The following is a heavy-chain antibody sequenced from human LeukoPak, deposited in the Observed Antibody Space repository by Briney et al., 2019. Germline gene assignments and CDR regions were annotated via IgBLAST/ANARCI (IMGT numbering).Heavy chain of an antibody. V-gene: IGHV3-7*01. Sequence: GGSLRLSCAASGFTFSSYWMSWVRQAPGKGLEWVANIKQDGSEKYYVDSVKGRFTISRDNAKNSLYLQMNSLRAEDTAVYYCAKVFGDYQTDYWGQGTLVTVSS. D-gene: IGHD4-17*01. CDR2: IKQDGSEK. CDR3: AKVFGDYQTDY. CDR1: GFTFSSYW. J-gene: IGHJ4*02.